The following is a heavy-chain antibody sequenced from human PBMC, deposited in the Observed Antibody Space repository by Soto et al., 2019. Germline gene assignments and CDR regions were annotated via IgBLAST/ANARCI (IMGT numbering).Heavy chain of an antibody. CDR2: IFSSVST. V-gene: IGHV4-4*07. CDR1: GGSISTFY. CDR3: AREGSYSAYNFAHGIQLWSFDF. Sequence: SETLSLTCTVSGGSISTFYWSWVRQPAGKGLEWIGRIFSSVSTSFNPSLESRVAMSVDTSKNHFSLNLSSVTAADMAVYYCAREGSYSAYNFAHGIQLWSFDFWGQGALVTVSS. D-gene: IGHD5-12*01. J-gene: IGHJ4*02.